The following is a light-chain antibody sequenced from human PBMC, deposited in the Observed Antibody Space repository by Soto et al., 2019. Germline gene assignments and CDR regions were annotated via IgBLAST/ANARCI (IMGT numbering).Light chain of an antibody. Sequence: EIVLTQSPGTLSLSPGERATLSCRASQSVSSGYLAWYQQTPGQAPRLLIYGASGRATGIPDRFSGSGSGTDFTVTISRLEPEDFAVYYCQQYGSSPPTFGQGTNVEIK. CDR3: QQYGSSPPT. V-gene: IGKV3-20*01. CDR1: QSVSSGY. J-gene: IGKJ1*01. CDR2: GAS.